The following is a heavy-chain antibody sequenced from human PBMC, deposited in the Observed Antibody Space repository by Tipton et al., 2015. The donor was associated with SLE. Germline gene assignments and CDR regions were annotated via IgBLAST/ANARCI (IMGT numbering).Heavy chain of an antibody. J-gene: IGHJ3*02. CDR2: IYYSGST. CDR3: ASAGYSSTGDAFDI. D-gene: IGHD6-13*01. CDR1: GGSISSYY. Sequence: TLSLTCTVSGGSISSYYWSWIRQPPGKGLEWIGYIYYSGSTNYNPSLKSRVTISVDTSKNQFSLKLNSVTAADTAVYYCASAGYSSTGDAFDIWGQGTMVTVSS. V-gene: IGHV4-59*08.